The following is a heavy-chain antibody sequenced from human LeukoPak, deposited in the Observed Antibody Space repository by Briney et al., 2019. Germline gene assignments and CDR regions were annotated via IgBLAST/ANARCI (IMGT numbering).Heavy chain of an antibody. CDR2: ISGIGRTT. J-gene: IGHJ4*02. V-gene: IGHV3-23*01. D-gene: IGHD3-22*01. CDR3: ARATYYYDSSGYYHIRDYFDY. CDR1: GFTFSNYA. Sequence: GGSLRLSCAASGFTFSNYAMSWVRQAPGKGLEWVSGISGIGRTTYYADSVKGRFTISRDNAKNSLYLQMNSLRAEDTALYYCARATYYYDSSGYYHIRDYFDYWGQGTLVTVSS.